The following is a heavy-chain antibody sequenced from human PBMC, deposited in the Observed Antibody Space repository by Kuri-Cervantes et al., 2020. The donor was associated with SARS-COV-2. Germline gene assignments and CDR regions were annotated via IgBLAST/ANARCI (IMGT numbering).Heavy chain of an antibody. CDR2: IYYSGST. CDR1: RGSISSGDYN. CDR3: AREKHLWPDSGHNWFDP. Sequence: SETLSLTCTVSRGSISSGDYNWSWIRQSPGRGLGWIGYIYYSGSTYYNPPLKSRLRISLDMPKNQFSLKLTSVTAADTAVYYCAREKHLWPDSGHNWFDPWGQGTLVTVSS. J-gene: IGHJ5*02. V-gene: IGHV4-30-4*08. D-gene: IGHD5-18*01.